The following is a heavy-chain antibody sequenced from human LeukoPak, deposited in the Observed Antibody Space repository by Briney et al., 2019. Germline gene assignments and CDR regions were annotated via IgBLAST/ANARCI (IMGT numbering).Heavy chain of an antibody. V-gene: IGHV3-33*01. D-gene: IGHD5-18*01. CDR3: ARTGDTERFDY. CDR2: IRYDGSKK. J-gene: IGHJ4*02. CDR1: GFTFSKYG. Sequence: GGSLRLSCAASGFTFSKYGMHWVRQVPGKGLEWVALIRYDGSKKDYGDSVKSRFTISRDNSKNTLHLQMNSLRAEDTAVYYCARTGDTERFDYWGQGTLVTVSS.